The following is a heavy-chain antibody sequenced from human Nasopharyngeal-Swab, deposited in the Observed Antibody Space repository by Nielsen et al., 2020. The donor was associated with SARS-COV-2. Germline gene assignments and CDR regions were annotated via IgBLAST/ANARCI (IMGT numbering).Heavy chain of an antibody. J-gene: IGHJ4*02. CDR3: AKAHGNSWYSSLDY. CDR1: GFTFSSFG. D-gene: IGHD6-13*01. Sequence: LKISCAASGFTFSSFGMHWVRQVPGKGLEWVAVISYDGSNKYYADSAKGRFTISRDNSKNTLYLQMNSLRAEDTAVYYCAKAHGNSWYSSLDYWGQGTLVTVSS. V-gene: IGHV3-30*18. CDR2: ISYDGSNK.